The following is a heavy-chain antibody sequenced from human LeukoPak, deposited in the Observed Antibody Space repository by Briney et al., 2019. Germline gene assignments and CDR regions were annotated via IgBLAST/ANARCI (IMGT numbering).Heavy chain of an antibody. J-gene: IGHJ4*02. Sequence: GEALRLSCAASGFTFSSYSMNWGRQAPAKGLGLVSSISSSSSNIYYDDSVKGRFTISRDNAKNSLYLQMNSLRAEDTAVYYCARDADYYDSSGYSYYFDYWGQGTLVTVSS. CDR3: ARDADYYDSSGYSYYFDY. D-gene: IGHD3-22*01. CDR1: GFTFSSYS. V-gene: IGHV3-21*01. CDR2: ISSSSSNI.